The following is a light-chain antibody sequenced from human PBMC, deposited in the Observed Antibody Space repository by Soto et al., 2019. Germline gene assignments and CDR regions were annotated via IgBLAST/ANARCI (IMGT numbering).Light chain of an antibody. CDR1: QSVGSTY. J-gene: IGKJ4*01. Sequence: EIVLTQTPGALSLSPGERDTHSCRASQSVGSTYLAWYQQKPGQAPRLLIYGASSRATGIPDRFSGSGSGSDFTLTISRLEPEDFAVYCGQQYGSSPKITFGGGSKVDIK. V-gene: IGKV3-20*01. CDR2: GAS. CDR3: QQYGSSPKIT.